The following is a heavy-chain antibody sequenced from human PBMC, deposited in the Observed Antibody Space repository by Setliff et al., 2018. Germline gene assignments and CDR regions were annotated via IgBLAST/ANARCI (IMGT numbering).Heavy chain of an antibody. D-gene: IGHD6-19*01. CDR1: GGSFSGYY. V-gene: IGHV4-34*01. J-gene: IGHJ6*02. CDR3: LQWLAPVGMDV. Sequence: KTSETLSLTCTVYGGSFSGYYWHWFRQTPGKGLEWIGQITHSGSTNYNSSLKSRVTISLDTSKNQFSLKLSSVTAADTAVYYCLQWLAPVGMDVWGQGTTVTVSS. CDR2: ITHSGST.